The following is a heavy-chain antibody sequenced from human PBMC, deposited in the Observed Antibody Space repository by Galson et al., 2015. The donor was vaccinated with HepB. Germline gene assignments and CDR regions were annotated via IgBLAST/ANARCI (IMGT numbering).Heavy chain of an antibody. CDR3: ARHISPPNESGYYYGSGSYYGGWFDP. D-gene: IGHD3-10*01. CDR1: GYSFTSYW. J-gene: IGHJ5*02. V-gene: IGHV5-51*01. Sequence: QSGAEVKRPGESLRISCKGSGYSFTSYWIGWVRQVPGKGLEWMGIIYPGDSDTRYSPSFQGQVTISADKSISTAYLQWSSLKASDTAMYYCARHISPPNESGYYYGSGSYYGGWFDPWGQGTLVTVSS. CDR2: IYPGDSDT.